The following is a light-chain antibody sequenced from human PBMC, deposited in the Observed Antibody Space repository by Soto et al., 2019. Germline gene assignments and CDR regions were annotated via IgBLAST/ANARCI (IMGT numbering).Light chain of an antibody. V-gene: IGLV1-40*01. CDR2: DDT. CDR3: LSYDSSLSSWV. CDR1: SSNIGTYYA. Sequence: QSVLTQSPSVSGAPGQRVTISCTGSSSNIGTYYAVHWYQQLPGTAPKLLIYDDTNRPSGVPDRFSGSKSGTSASLAISGLQAEDEADYYCLSYDSSLSSWVFGTGTKLTVL. J-gene: IGLJ1*01.